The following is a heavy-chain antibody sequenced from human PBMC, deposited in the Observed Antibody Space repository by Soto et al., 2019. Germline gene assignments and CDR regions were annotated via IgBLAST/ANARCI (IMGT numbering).Heavy chain of an antibody. Sequence: GGSLRLSCEASGFTFSKYWMTCVRQAPGKGLEWVANIKQDGSAKYSVDSVRGRFTISRDNAKNSLYLQMDSLRAEDTAVYYCARQPYFDFWSGSYTSVAYFDYWGLGTLVTVSS. CDR1: GFTFSKYW. D-gene: IGHD3-3*01. CDR2: IKQDGSAK. CDR3: ARQPYFDFWSGSYTSVAYFDY. J-gene: IGHJ4*02. V-gene: IGHV3-7*02.